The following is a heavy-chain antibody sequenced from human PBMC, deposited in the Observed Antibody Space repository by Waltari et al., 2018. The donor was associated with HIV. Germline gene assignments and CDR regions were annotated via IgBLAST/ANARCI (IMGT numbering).Heavy chain of an antibody. CDR2: GKHSGAT. CDR3: ARGVGGLSYGMYHYFGMDV. V-gene: IGHV4-34*01. J-gene: IGHJ6*02. CDR1: GGSFTAYY. D-gene: IGHD3-16*01. Sequence: QVHLQQWDAGLFKPSETLSLTCAVYGGSFTAYYWSWTRRPPEKGLERVGEGKHSGATNYNPSLKSRVTISIDTTKKQFSLRPTSVTAADTGIYYCARGVGGLSYGMYHYFGMDVWGQGTTVTVSS.